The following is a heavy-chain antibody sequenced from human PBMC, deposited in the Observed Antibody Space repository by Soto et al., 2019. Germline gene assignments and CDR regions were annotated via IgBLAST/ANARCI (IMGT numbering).Heavy chain of an antibody. Sequence: QLQLQESGPRLVKPSETLSLICSVSGGSIRSGSNYWAWLRQPPGKGLDWIGTVYYNGNTYYNASLKSRVTISADTSKNQFSLKRSSVSAADTAVYYCVRQTIVRGVLSWFDPWGQGTLVTVSS. D-gene: IGHD3-10*01. CDR3: VRQTIVRGVLSWFDP. V-gene: IGHV4-39*01. CDR1: GGSIRSGSNY. CDR2: VYYNGNT. J-gene: IGHJ5*02.